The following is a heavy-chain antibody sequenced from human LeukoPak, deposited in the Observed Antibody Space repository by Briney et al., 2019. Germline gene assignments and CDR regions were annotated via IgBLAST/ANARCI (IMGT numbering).Heavy chain of an antibody. D-gene: IGHD3-22*01. Sequence: GGSLRLSCAASGFTFSSYAMSWARQAPGKGLEWVSAISGSGGSTYYADSVKGRFTISRDNSKNTLYLQMNSLRAEDTAVYHCAKDPSTMTTSNFDYWGQGTLVTVSS. CDR1: GFTFSSYA. V-gene: IGHV3-23*01. CDR3: AKDPSTMTTSNFDY. CDR2: ISGSGGST. J-gene: IGHJ4*02.